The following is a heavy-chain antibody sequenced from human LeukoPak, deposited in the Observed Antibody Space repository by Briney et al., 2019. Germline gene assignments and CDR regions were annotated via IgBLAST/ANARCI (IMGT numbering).Heavy chain of an antibody. Sequence: VASVKVSCKASGYIFASYGISWVRQAPGQGLEWMGWISAYNGDTKYAQNLQGRVTLTTDTSTGTAYMELRSLTSDDTALYYCARDTALIITPGGPDYWGRGTLITVSP. J-gene: IGHJ4*02. CDR1: GYIFASYG. V-gene: IGHV1-18*01. CDR3: ARDTALIITPGGPDY. D-gene: IGHD3-10*01. CDR2: ISAYNGDT.